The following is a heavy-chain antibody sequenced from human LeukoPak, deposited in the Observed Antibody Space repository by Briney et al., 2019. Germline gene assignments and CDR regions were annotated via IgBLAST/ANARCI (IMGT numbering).Heavy chain of an antibody. J-gene: IGHJ4*02. CDR2: IIATGRRT. CDR3: AINLRGGYNYGHGDY. V-gene: IGHV3-23*01. Sequence: GGSLRLSCVASGVTFSRYAITCVRQARGKGMEWVSAIIATGRRTDYAGSVKGRFSISRDNSKNTLYLQMHSLRAEDTAVYYCAINLRGGYNYGHGDYWGQGTLVTVCS. D-gene: IGHD5-18*01. CDR1: GVTFSRYA.